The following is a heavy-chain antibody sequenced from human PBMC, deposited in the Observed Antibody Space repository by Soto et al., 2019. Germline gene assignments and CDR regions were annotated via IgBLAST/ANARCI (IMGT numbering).Heavy chain of an antibody. CDR2: IYYSGST. CDR1: GGSFSGYY. D-gene: IGHD6-19*01. Sequence: SETLSLTCAVYGGSFSGYYWSWICQPPGKGLEWIGYIYYSGSTNYNPSLKSRVTISVDTSKNQFSLKLSSVTAADTAVYYCARTYSSGWYYFDYWGQGTLVTVSS. J-gene: IGHJ4*02. V-gene: IGHV4-59*01. CDR3: ARTYSSGWYYFDY.